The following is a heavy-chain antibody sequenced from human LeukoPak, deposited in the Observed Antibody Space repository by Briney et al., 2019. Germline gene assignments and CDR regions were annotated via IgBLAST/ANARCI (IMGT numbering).Heavy chain of an antibody. Sequence: SVKVSCKASGYTFTSYYMHWVRQAPGQGLEWMGGIIPIFGTANYAQKFQGRVTITADESTSTAYMELSSLRSEDTAVYFCARTYYGGYYYYMDVWGKGTTVTVSS. J-gene: IGHJ6*03. CDR2: IIPIFGTA. D-gene: IGHD3-22*01. CDR3: ARTYYGGYYYYMDV. V-gene: IGHV1-69*13. CDR1: GYTFTSYY.